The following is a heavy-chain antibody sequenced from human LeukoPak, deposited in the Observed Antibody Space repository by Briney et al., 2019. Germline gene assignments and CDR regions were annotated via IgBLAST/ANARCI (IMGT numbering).Heavy chain of an antibody. CDR1: GGSISSYY. D-gene: IGHD6-19*01. V-gene: IGHV4-4*07. Sequence: PSETLSLTCTVSGGSISSYYWSWIRQPAGKGLEWFGRIYTSGSTNYNPSLKSRVTMSVDTSKNQFSLKLSSVTAADTAVYYCARDSTPFIAVAGKGAAYYFDYWGQGTLVTVSS. CDR2: IYTSGST. J-gene: IGHJ4*02. CDR3: ARDSTPFIAVAGKGAAYYFDY.